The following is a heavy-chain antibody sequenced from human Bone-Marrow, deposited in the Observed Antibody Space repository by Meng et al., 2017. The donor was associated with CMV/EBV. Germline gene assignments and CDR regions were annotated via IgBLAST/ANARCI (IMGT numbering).Heavy chain of an antibody. D-gene: IGHD2-21*01. CDR1: GFSLSTSGVV. Sequence: QISLRESGPTRVIPTQTLSPTCTFSGFSLSTSGVVVGWIRQPPGKTLEYLALLYWDGDKRYSPSLKNRLTINKDTSKNQVVLTMTNMDPLDTATYYCVHRRTSTSAYSDWGQGTLVTVYS. V-gene: IGHV2-5*02. CDR3: VHRRTSTSAYSD. J-gene: IGHJ4*02. CDR2: LYWDGDK.